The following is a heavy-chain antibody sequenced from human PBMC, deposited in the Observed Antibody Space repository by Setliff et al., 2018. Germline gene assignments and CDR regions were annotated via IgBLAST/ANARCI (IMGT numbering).Heavy chain of an antibody. Sequence: GASVKVSCKTSGYAFTDNYIPWVRQAPGQGLEWMGWINPKTGGTNLAQKFQGWVSMTRDTSITTAYMELSRLTSDDMAVYFCARSDHLVVDGFDVWGQGTMVTVSS. J-gene: IGHJ3*01. V-gene: IGHV1-2*04. CDR3: ARSDHLVVDGFDV. CDR1: GYAFTDNY. CDR2: INPKTGGT. D-gene: IGHD3-16*01.